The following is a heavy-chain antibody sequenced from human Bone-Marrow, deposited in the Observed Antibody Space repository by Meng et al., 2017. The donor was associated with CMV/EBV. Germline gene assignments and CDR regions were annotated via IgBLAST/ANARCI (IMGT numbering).Heavy chain of an antibody. V-gene: IGHV2-26*01. J-gene: IGHJ6*02. CDR3: AHSPGYCSSTSCYTEYYYYYGMVV. CDR2: IFSNDEK. Sequence: GPTLVKPTETLTLTCTVSGFSLSNARMGVSWIRQPPGKALEWLAHIFSNDEKSYSPSLKSRLTITKDTSKNQVVLTMTNMDPVDTATYYCAHSPGYCSSTSCYTEYYYYYGMVVWGQGTTVTVSS. CDR1: GFSLSNARMG. D-gene: IGHD2-2*02.